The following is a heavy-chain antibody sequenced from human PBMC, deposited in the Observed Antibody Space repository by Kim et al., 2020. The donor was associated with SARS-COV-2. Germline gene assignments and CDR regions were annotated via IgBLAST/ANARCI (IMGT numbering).Heavy chain of an antibody. D-gene: IGHD3-3*01. V-gene: IGHV3-48*02. CDR2: ISSSSRTI. CDR3: ARPNFGFDI. J-gene: IGHJ3*02. CDR1: GFTFSTYN. Sequence: GGSLRLSCAASGFTFSTYNMHWVRQAPGKGLEWVSYISSSSRTIYYADSVKGRFTISRDNAKNSLYLQMNSLRDEDTAVYYCARPNFGFDIWGQGTMVTVSS.